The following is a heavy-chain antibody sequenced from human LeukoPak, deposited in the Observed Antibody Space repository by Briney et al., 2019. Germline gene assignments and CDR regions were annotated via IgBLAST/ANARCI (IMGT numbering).Heavy chain of an antibody. J-gene: IGHJ5*02. Sequence: ASVKVSCKTSGYVFINYYIHWVQLAPGQGLQWMGWMNPKSGATNYAQSFQGRVALTTDTSISTAFMELSNLRPDDTAIYFCARSVTYNWFDPWGQGTRVTVSS. V-gene: IGHV1-2*02. CDR1: GYVFINYY. D-gene: IGHD2-21*02. CDR3: ARSVTYNWFDP. CDR2: MNPKSGAT.